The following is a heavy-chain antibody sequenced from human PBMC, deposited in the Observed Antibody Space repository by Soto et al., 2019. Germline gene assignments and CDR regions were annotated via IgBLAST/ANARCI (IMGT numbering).Heavy chain of an antibody. J-gene: IGHJ4*02. V-gene: IGHV3-48*02. CDR3: AREIAEADFDY. CDR2: ISSNSRTI. Sequence: GWSLRLSCVASVFTFSSYNMNWVRQAPGRGLEWVSYISSNSRTIYYADSVKGRFTISRDNAKNSLFLQVNSLREEDTAAYYCAREIAEADFDYWGQGTLVTVSS. D-gene: IGHD2-21*01. CDR1: VFTFSSYN.